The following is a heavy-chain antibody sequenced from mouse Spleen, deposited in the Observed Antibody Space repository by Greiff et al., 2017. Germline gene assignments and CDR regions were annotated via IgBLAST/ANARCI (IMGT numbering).Heavy chain of an antibody. CDR2: IDPSDSET. V-gene: IGHV1-52*01. CDR3: ARRTVPYAMDY. J-gene: IGHJ4*01. CDR1: GYTFTSYW. D-gene: IGHD1-1*01. Sequence: QVQLKQPGAELVRPGSSVKLSCKASGYTFTSYWMHWVKQRPIQGLEWIGNIDPSDSETHYNQKFKDKATLTVDKSSSTAYMQLSSLTSEDSAVYYCARRTVPYAMDYWGQGTSVTVSS.